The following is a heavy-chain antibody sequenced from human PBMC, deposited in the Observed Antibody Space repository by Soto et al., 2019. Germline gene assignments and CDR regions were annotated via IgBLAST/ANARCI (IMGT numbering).Heavy chain of an antibody. Sequence: ASVKVSCKASGYTFTSYDINWVRQATGQGLEWMGWTSPNSGNTGYAQKFQGRVTMTRNTSISTAYMELSSLRSEDTAVYYCARIYYDYIWGSYRIKYYFDYWGQGTLVTVSS. J-gene: IGHJ4*02. D-gene: IGHD3-16*02. CDR1: GYTFTSYD. CDR2: TSPNSGNT. V-gene: IGHV1-8*01. CDR3: ARIYYDYIWGSYRIKYYFDY.